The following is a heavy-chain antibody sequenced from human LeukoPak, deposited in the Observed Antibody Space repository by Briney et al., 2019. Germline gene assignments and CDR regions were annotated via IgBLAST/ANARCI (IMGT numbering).Heavy chain of an antibody. CDR2: ISYDGSNK. Sequence: PGGSLRLSCAASGFTFSSYGMHWVRQAPGKGLEWVAVISYDGSNKYYADSVKGRFTISRDNSKNTLYLQMNSLKTEDTAVYYCARRGLSRYYFDYWGQGTLVTVSS. J-gene: IGHJ4*02. CDR1: GFTFSSYG. CDR3: ARRGLSRYYFDY. V-gene: IGHV3-30*03. D-gene: IGHD1-14*01.